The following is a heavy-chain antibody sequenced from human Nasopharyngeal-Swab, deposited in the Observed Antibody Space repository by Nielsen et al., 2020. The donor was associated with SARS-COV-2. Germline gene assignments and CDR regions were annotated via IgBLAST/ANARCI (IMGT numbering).Heavy chain of an antibody. CDR3: ARDTRTLVLMGLGDAFDI. D-gene: IGHD1-7*01. V-gene: IGHV3-9*01. CDR2: ISWNSVSI. Sequence: SLKISCAASGFTFDDYAIHWVRQAPGKGLEWVSGISWNSVSIDYADSVKGRFTISRDNAKNSLYLQMNSLRAEDTALYYCARDTRTLVLMGLGDAFDIWGQGTMVTVSS. J-gene: IGHJ3*02. CDR1: GFTFDDYA.